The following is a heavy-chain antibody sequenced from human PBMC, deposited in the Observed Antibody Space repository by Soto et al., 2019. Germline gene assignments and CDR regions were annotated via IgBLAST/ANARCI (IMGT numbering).Heavy chain of an antibody. Sequence: QVPLVQSGAEVKKPGSSVKVSCKASGGTFSSYAISWVRQAPGQGLEWMGGIIPIFGTANYAQKFQGRVTITADESTSTAYMELSSLRSEDTAVYYCARGGIVVVVAATSYNWFDPWGQGTLVTVSS. V-gene: IGHV1-69*01. CDR1: GGTFSSYA. CDR3: ARGGIVVVVAATSYNWFDP. D-gene: IGHD2-15*01. CDR2: IIPIFGTA. J-gene: IGHJ5*02.